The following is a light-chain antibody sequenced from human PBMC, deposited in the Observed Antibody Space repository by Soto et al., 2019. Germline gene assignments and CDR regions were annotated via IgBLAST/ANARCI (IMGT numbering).Light chain of an antibody. Sequence: QSALTQPASVSGSLGQPITFSCTGTRSDVGGYNLVSWYQQHPDKVPKLIIYEDTKRPSGVSSRFSGSKSGNTASLTITGLQAEDEADYHCCSFAGRSTFVFGGGTKLTVL. J-gene: IGLJ2*01. CDR1: RSDVGGYNL. V-gene: IGLV2-23*02. CDR2: EDT. CDR3: CSFAGRSTFV.